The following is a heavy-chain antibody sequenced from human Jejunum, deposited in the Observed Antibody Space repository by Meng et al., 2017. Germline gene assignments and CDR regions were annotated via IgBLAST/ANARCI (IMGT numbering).Heavy chain of an antibody. J-gene: IGHJ4*02. D-gene: IGHD4/OR15-4a*01. CDR1: GFTFSTFP. CDR3: ARSVNANYDN. CDR2: ISSDGDDT. Sequence: EVQLVESGGGLVQPGGSLRLSCAASGFTFSTFPLHWPRQAPGKRLEFVSGISSDGDDTYYANSVKGRFTISRDNSKNTLFLQMGSLRAEDMAVYYCARSVNANYDNWGQGTLVTVSS. V-gene: IGHV3-64*01.